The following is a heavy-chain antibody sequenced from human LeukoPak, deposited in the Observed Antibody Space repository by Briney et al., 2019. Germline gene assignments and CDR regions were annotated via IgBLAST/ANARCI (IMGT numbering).Heavy chain of an antibody. J-gene: IGHJ4*02. D-gene: IGHD3-22*01. CDR2: IIPIFGTA. V-gene: IGHV1-69*05. CDR1: GGTFSSYA. CDR3: ASGYYDSSGYYYLDY. Sequence: ASVRVSCKASGGTFSSYAISWVRQAPGQGLEWMGGIIPIFGTANYAQKFQGRVTITTDESTGTAYMELSSLRSEDTAVYYCASGYYDSSGYYYLDYWGQGTLVTVSS.